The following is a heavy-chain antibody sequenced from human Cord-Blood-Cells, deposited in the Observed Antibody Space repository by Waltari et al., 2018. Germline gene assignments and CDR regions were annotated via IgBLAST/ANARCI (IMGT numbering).Heavy chain of an antibody. CDR1: GFTFSNAW. J-gene: IGHJ4*02. V-gene: IGHV3-15*01. CDR3: TTDDGSIAVAGTVDY. D-gene: IGHD6-19*01. CDR2: NKSKTDGGTT. Sequence: EVQLVESGGGLVKPGGSLRLSCAASGFTFSNAWMSWVRQAPGKGLEWVGRNKSKTDGGTTDYAAPVKGRFTISRDDSKNTLYLQMNSLKTEDTAVYYCTTDDGSIAVAGTVDYWGQGTLVTVSS.